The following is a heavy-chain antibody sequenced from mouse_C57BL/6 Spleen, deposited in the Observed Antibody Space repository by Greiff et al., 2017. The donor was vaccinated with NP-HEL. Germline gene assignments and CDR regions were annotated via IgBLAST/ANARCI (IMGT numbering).Heavy chain of an antibody. D-gene: IGHD2-1*01. CDR3: ARIYYGFDY. J-gene: IGHJ2*01. CDR1: GYTFTDYN. Sequence: EVQLQQSGPELVKPGASVKMSCKASGYTFTDYNMHWVKQSHGKSLEWIGYINPNNGGTSYNQKFKGKATLTVNKSSSAAYMERRSLTSEDAAVYYCARIYYGFDYWGQGTTLTVSS. V-gene: IGHV1-22*01. CDR2: INPNNGGT.